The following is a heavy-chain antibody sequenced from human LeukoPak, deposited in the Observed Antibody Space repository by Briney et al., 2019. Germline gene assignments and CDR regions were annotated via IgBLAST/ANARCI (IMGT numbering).Heavy chain of an antibody. V-gene: IGHV3-74*01. CDR1: GFTFSGYW. Sequence: GGSLRLSCAASGFTFSGYWMHWVRQAPGKGLVWVSRISSDGSSTNYADSVKGRFSISRDNAKNMLYVEMNSLRAEDTAVYYCARGRQYGMGVWGQGTTVTVSS. CDR2: ISSDGSST. J-gene: IGHJ6*02. CDR3: ARGRQYGMGV.